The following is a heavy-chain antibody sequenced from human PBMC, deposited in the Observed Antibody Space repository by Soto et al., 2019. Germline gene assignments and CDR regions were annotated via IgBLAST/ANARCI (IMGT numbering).Heavy chain of an antibody. CDR3: ARGAPADYGDYVLGY. CDR1: GGSISSCDYY. J-gene: IGHJ4*02. CDR2: IYYSGST. V-gene: IGHV4-30-4*01. D-gene: IGHD4-17*01. Sequence: QVQLQESGPGLVKPSQTLSLTCTVSGGSISSCDYYWSWIRQPPGKGLEWIGYIYYSGSTYYNPSLKSRVTISVDTSKNQFSLKLSSVTAADTAVYYCARGAPADYGDYVLGYWGQGTLVTVSS.